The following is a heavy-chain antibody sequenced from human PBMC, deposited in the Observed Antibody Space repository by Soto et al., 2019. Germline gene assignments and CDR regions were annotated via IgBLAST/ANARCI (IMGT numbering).Heavy chain of an antibody. CDR3: ARDRGGGYCSSAICYGLYMDV. V-gene: IGHV3-66*01. CDR2: IYSGDST. CDR1: GFSVGTNY. J-gene: IGHJ6*03. Sequence: GGSLRLSCAASGFSVGTNYMTWVRQAPGKGLEWVSVIYSGDSTYYADSVKGRFSISRDNVKNTLCLQMNSLRAEDTGVYYCARDRGGGYCSSAICYGLYMDVWGKGTTVTVSS. D-gene: IGHD2-2*01.